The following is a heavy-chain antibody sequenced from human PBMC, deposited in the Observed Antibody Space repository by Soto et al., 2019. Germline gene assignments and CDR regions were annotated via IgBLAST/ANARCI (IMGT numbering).Heavy chain of an antibody. CDR1: GLTFSSDA. D-gene: IGHD6-19*01. CDR2: ISGSGGST. Sequence: EVQLLESGEGLEQPGGSLRLSCAASGLTFSSDAIRWVRQAPVKGLEWVSAISGSGGSTYYADSVKGRFTITRDNSKNRLYPQMICLKAADTAVYYCAKRGSGRYYDYWREGNLVTVSS. J-gene: IGHJ4*02. CDR3: AKRGSGRYYDY. V-gene: IGHV3-23*01.